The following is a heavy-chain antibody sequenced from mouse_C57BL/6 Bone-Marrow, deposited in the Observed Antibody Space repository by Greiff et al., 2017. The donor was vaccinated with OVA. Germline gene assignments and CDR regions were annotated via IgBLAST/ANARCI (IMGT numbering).Heavy chain of an antibody. D-gene: IGHD1-1*01. CDR2: INPGSGGT. Sequence: QVQLKESGAELVRPGTSVKVSCKASGYAFTNYLIEWVKQRPGQGLEWIGVINPGSGGTNYNEKFKGKATLTADKSSSTAYLHLSSLTSEDSAVYFCARDTTVAVDYWGQGTTLTVSS. CDR1: GYAFTNYL. CDR3: ARDTTVAVDY. V-gene: IGHV1-54*01. J-gene: IGHJ2*01.